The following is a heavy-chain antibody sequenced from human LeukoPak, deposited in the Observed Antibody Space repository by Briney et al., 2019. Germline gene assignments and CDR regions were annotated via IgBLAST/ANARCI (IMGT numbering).Heavy chain of an antibody. CDR3: AREDSIEARSDFDY. J-gene: IGHJ4*02. CDR1: GFTFSDYY. CDR2: ISSSGSTI. D-gene: IGHD6-6*01. V-gene: IGHV3-11*01. Sequence: GGSLRLSCAASGFTFSDYYMSWIRQAPGKGLEWVSYISSSGSTIYYADFVKGRFTISRDKAKNSLYMQMNSLRAEDTAVYYRAREDSIEARSDFDYWGQGTLVTVSS.